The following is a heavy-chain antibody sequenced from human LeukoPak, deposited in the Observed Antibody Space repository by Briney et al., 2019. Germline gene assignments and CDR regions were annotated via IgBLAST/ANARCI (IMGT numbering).Heavy chain of an antibody. CDR3: AKERSTYSGSYYDYYFDY. Sequence: GGSLRLSCAASGFTFSSYAISWVRQAPGKGLEWVSAISGSGVGTYYADSVKGRFTISRDNSKSTLYLQMNSLRAEDTAVYFCAKERSTYSGSYYDYYFDYWGQGTLVTV. J-gene: IGHJ4*02. CDR2: ISGSGVGT. CDR1: GFTFSSYA. V-gene: IGHV3-23*01. D-gene: IGHD1-26*01.